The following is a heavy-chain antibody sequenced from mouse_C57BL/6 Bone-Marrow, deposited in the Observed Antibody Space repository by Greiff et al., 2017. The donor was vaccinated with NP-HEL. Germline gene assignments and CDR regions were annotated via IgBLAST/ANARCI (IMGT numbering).Heavy chain of an antibody. V-gene: IGHV5-9-1*02. CDR3: TRDYGSSFDY. D-gene: IGHD1-1*01. Sequence: DVQLQESGEGLVKPGGSLRLSCAASGFTFSSYAMSWVRQTPEKRLEWVAYISSGGDYIYYADTVKGRFTISRDNARNTLYLQMSSLKSEDTAMYYCTRDYGSSFDYWGQGTTLTVSS. J-gene: IGHJ2*01. CDR1: GFTFSSYA. CDR2: ISSGGDYI.